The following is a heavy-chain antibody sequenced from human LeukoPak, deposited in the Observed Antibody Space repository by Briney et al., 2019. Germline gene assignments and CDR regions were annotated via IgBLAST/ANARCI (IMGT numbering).Heavy chain of an antibody. V-gene: IGHV4-34*01. Sequence: PSETLSLTCAVYGGSFSGYYWSWIRQPPGKGLEWIGEINHSGSTNYNPSLKSRVTISVDTSKNQFSLKLSSVTAADTAVYYCARDLDYYDSSGYYSYYYMDVWGKGTTVTISS. CDR2: INHSGST. CDR3: ARDLDYYDSSGYYSYYYMDV. J-gene: IGHJ6*03. CDR1: GGSFSGYY. D-gene: IGHD3-22*01.